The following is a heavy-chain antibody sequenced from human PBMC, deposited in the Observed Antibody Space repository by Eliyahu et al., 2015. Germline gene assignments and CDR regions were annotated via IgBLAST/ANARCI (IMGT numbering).Heavy chain of an antibody. D-gene: IGHD2-2*01. J-gene: IGHJ5*02. CDR3: ARAVVPTLGGGMRFAP. CDR2: IHSNGDT. Sequence: EVQLVQSGGGLIQPGESLRLSCAASGFSVTPNYMTWVRQAPGKGLEWIAFIHSNGDTLSADGVKGRFTISTDKSKNTLFLQMNXLRVDDTAIYYCARAVVPTLGGGMRFAPWGQGTLVTVSS. V-gene: IGHV3-53*01. CDR1: GFSVTPNY.